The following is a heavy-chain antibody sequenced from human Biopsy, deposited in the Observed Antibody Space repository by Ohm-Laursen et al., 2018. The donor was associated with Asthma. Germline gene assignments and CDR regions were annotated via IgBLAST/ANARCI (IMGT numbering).Heavy chain of an antibody. Sequence: SLRLSCSASGLAVSRDHMFWVRQAPGKGLKWVSVIYSGGTSRTADSVRGRFTISRDYSKNTLYLQMHSLRAEDTAVYYCARGDSSNWSHYYFDYWGQGTLVTVSS. J-gene: IGHJ4*02. CDR3: ARGDSSNWSHYYFDY. D-gene: IGHD3-22*01. CDR2: IYSGGTS. V-gene: IGHV3-53*01. CDR1: GLAVSRDH.